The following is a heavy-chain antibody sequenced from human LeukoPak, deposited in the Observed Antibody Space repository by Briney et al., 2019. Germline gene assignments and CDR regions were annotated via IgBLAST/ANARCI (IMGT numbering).Heavy chain of an antibody. J-gene: IGHJ4*02. D-gene: IGHD3-16*01. CDR1: GCSFTSYD. Sequence: GASVKVSCKAYGCSFTSYDINWVRQATGQGLEWMGWMNPNSGNTGYAQKLQGRVTMTTDTSTSTAYMELRSLRSDDTAVYYCARVRDYGGIGEDYWGQGTLVTVSS. CDR3: ARVRDYGGIGEDY. V-gene: IGHV1-8*01. CDR2: MNPNSGNT.